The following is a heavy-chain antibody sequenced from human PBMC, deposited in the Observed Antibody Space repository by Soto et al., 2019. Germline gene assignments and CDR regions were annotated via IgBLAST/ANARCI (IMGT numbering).Heavy chain of an antibody. CDR2: ISSSGSTI. V-gene: IGHV3-48*03. Sequence: PGGSLRLSCAASGFTFSSYEMNWVRQAPGKGLEWVSYISSSGSTIYYADSVKGRFTISRDNAKNSLYLQMNSLRAEDTAVYYCARIECGGDCYDGLADWFDPWGQGTLVTVSS. J-gene: IGHJ5*02. CDR1: GFTFSSYE. D-gene: IGHD2-21*02. CDR3: ARIECGGDCYDGLADWFDP.